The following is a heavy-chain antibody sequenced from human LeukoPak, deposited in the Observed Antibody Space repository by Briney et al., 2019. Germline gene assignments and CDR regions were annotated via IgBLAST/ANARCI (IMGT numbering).Heavy chain of an antibody. Sequence: GGTLRLSCASSGFTLSFYWMHWVRPAPGKGQGWVSRINNDGSSTSYSGSVKGRVTIYRDNAKNTMYLQTNSLRAEGTALYYCARDNEYCTGGICRFDYWGQGALVSVSS. J-gene: IGHJ4*02. CDR3: ARDNEYCTGGICRFDY. V-gene: IGHV3-74*01. D-gene: IGHD2-8*02. CDR2: INNDGSST. CDR1: GFTLSFYW.